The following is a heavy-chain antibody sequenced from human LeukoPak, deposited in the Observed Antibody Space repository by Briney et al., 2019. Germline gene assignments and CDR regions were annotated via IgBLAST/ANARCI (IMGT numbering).Heavy chain of an antibody. CDR3: TTDTADDFWSGYSQYYFDY. J-gene: IGHJ4*02. CDR2: IKSKTDGGTT. CDR1: GFTFSNAW. V-gene: IGHV3-15*01. Sequence: GGSLRLSCAASGFTFSNAWMSWVRQAPGKGLEWVGRIKSKTDGGTTDYAAPVKGGFTISRDDSKNTLYLQMNSLKTEDTAVYYCTTDTADDFWSGYSQYYFDYWGQGTLVTVSS. D-gene: IGHD3-3*01.